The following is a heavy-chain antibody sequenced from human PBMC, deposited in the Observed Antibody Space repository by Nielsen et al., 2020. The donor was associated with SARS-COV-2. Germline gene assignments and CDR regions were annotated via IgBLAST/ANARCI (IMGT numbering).Heavy chain of an antibody. CDR2: ISSTGTYI. V-gene: IGHV3-21*04. CDR3: AKWLYDFWSGPTAGGLL. CDR1: GFTFSTYT. J-gene: IGHJ4*02. D-gene: IGHD3-3*01. Sequence: GESLKISCAASGFTFSTYTMTWVRQAPGKGLEWISSISSTGTYIYYADSMRGRFTISRDNAENSLYLHMNSLRGEDTAVYYCAKWLYDFWSGPTAGGLLWGQGTLVTVSS.